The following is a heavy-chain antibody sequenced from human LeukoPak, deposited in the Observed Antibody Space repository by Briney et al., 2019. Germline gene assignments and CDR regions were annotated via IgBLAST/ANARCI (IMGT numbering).Heavy chain of an antibody. CDR2: IRYDGSNK. D-gene: IGHD3-10*01. J-gene: IGHJ4*02. CDR1: GFTFSSYG. V-gene: IGHV3-30*02. Sequence: PGGSLRLSCAASGFTFSSYGMHWVRQAPGKGLEWVALIRYDGSNKYYADSVKGRFTISRDNSKNTLNLQMNSLRVEDTAVYYCAKGYGSGSSSSDYWGQGTLVTVSS. CDR3: AKGYGSGSSSSDY.